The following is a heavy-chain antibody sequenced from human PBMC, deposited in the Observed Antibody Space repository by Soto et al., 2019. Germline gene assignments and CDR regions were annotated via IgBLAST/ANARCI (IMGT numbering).Heavy chain of an antibody. CDR1: GGSISSRSYY. J-gene: IGHJ4*02. D-gene: IGHD1-26*01. CDR2: IYYSGST. CDR3: EREEYSGRYKVLAY. V-gene: IGHV4-39*01. Sequence: SETLSLTCTVSGGSISSRSYYWGWIRQPPGKGLEWIGSIYYSGSTYYNPSLQSRVTISADTSKNQFSLNLSSVTAADTAVYFCEREEYSGRYKVLAYWGQGIVVTVSS.